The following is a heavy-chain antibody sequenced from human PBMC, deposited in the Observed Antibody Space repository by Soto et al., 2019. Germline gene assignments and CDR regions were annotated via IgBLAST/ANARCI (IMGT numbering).Heavy chain of an antibody. CDR1: GFTFSSYA. V-gene: IGHV3-23*01. CDR2: ISGSGGST. CDR3: AKYGSTWYSSFDY. D-gene: IGHD6-13*01. J-gene: IGHJ4*02. Sequence: GGSLRLSCAASGFTFSSYAMSWVRQAPGKGLEWVSAISGSGGSTYYADSLKGRFTISRDNSKNTLFLQMNSLRAEDTAIYYCAKYGSTWYSSFDYWGQGTLVTVSS.